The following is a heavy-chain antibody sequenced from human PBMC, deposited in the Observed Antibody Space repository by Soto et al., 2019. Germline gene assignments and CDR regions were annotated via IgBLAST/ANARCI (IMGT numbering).Heavy chain of an antibody. Sequence: EGQLLESGGTLVQPGGSLRLSCAASGIIFSDYAMNWVRPAPGKGLEWVSGISGSGASTYYADSMKGRFTISRDNSKNTLYLQMNSLRAEDTAVYYCAKGRYQLLFDSSSGLVVWGQGTTVTVSS. D-gene: IGHD2-2*01. CDR1: GIIFSDYA. CDR2: ISGSGAST. CDR3: AKGRYQLLFDSSSGLVV. V-gene: IGHV3-23*01. J-gene: IGHJ6*02.